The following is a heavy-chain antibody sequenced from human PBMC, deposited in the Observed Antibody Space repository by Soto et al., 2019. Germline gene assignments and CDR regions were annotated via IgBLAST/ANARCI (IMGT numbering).Heavy chain of an antibody. Sequence: ASVKVSCKASGYSFTSYDITWVRQAPGQGLEWMGWISTNTANTNYADKFRGRVSLTTDTSTNTAYMDVRSLHSDDTAVYYCATVTTGTIHFDYWGQGTLVTVSS. CDR3: ATVTTGTIHFDY. CDR1: GYSFTSYD. J-gene: IGHJ4*02. V-gene: IGHV1-18*04. D-gene: IGHD1-1*01. CDR2: ISTNTANT.